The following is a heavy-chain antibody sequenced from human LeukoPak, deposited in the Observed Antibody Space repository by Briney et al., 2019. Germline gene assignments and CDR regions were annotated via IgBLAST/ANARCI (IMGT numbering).Heavy chain of an antibody. D-gene: IGHD3-10*01. V-gene: IGHV3-9*01. CDR2: ISWNSGSI. CDR3: ARSGSGSYPHFDY. Sequence: GGTLRLSCAASGFTFDDYDMHWVRQAPGKGLEWVSGISWNSGSIGYADSVKGRFTISRDNAKNSLYLQMNSLRAEDTALYYCARSGSGSYPHFDYWGQGTLVTVSS. CDR1: GFTFDDYD. J-gene: IGHJ4*02.